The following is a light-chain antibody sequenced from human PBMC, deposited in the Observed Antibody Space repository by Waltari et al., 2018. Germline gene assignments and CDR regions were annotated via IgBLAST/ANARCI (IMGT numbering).Light chain of an antibody. Sequence: IQLTQSPSSLSASVGDRVTITCRASQDITNYLAWFQQKPGKGPRLLIYAASTLQSGVPSRFSGSGSGTDFTLTISSLQPEDFATYYCQQLNTYPLTFGGGTKVEIK. CDR3: QQLNTYPLT. CDR1: QDITNY. V-gene: IGKV1-9*01. CDR2: AAS. J-gene: IGKJ4*01.